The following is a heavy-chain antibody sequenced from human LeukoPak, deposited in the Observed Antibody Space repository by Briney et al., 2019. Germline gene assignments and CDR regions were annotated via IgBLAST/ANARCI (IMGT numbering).Heavy chain of an antibody. CDR1: GYTFTSYG. V-gene: IGHV1-18*01. D-gene: IGHD4-17*01. CDR3: ASPTDYGDYARVYDAFDI. J-gene: IGHJ3*02. Sequence: ASVTVSCKASGYTFTSYGISWVRQAPGQGLEWMGWISAYNGNTNYAQKLQGRVTMTTDTSTSTAYMELRSLRSDDTAVYYCASPTDYGDYARVYDAFDIWGQGTMVTVSS. CDR2: ISAYNGNT.